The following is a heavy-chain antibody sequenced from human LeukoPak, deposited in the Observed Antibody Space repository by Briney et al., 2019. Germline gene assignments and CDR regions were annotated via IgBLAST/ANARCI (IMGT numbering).Heavy chain of an antibody. CDR2: IGTRSNPI. CDR3: ARGARGSGRDFDY. D-gene: IGHD1-26*01. J-gene: IGHJ4*02. Sequence: GGSLRLSCAASGFSFSDFYMSWIRQAPGMGLEWISYIGTRSNPIYYADSVKGRFTISRDDAKNSLYLQMNSLRDEDTAVYFCARGARGSGRDFDYWGQGILVTVSS. CDR1: GFSFSDFY. V-gene: IGHV3-11*01.